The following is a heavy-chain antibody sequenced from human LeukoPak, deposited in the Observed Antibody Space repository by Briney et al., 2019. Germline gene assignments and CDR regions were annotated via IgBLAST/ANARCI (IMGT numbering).Heavy chain of an antibody. V-gene: IGHV3-73*01. CDR1: GFTFSSHG. J-gene: IGHJ4*02. Sequence: HPGGSLRLSCAASGFTFSSHGMHWVRQAPGKGLEWVGRIRSKADNYATAYAASVQGRCTISRDDSKNTAYLQLNSLKTEDTAVYYCTQSNYWGQGALVTVSS. CDR3: TQSNY. CDR2: IRSKADNYAT.